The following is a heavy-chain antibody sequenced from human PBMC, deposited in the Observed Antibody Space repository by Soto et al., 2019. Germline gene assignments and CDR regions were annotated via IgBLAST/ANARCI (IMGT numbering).Heavy chain of an antibody. CDR3: ARGRSTYSTSSLDY. CDR1: GFTFSTFA. Sequence: EVQLLESGGGLVQPGGSLRLSCAASGFTFSTFAMSWVGQAPGKGLEWVSTIGGGGVKGLEWVSAISGGGVGPYYANSVKGRFPVSRDNSKNSLYLQVDSLRVEDTAVYYCARGRSTYSTSSLDYWGQGTLVIVSS. J-gene: IGHJ4*02. V-gene: IGHV3-23*01. CDR2: ISGGGVGP. D-gene: IGHD6-6*01.